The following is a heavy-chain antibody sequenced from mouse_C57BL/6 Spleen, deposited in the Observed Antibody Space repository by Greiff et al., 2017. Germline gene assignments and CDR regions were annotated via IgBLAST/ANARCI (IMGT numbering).Heavy chain of an antibody. Sequence: EVQLQQSGAELVRPGASVKMSCTASGFNITDDYMHWVKQRPEQGLEWIGWIDPENGDTEYASKFQGKATITADTSSNTAYLQLSSLTSEDTAVYYCTRSTVVAPFDYWGQGTTLTVSS. CDR3: TRSTVVAPFDY. D-gene: IGHD1-1*01. CDR2: IDPENGDT. J-gene: IGHJ2*01. CDR1: GFNITDDY. V-gene: IGHV14-4*01.